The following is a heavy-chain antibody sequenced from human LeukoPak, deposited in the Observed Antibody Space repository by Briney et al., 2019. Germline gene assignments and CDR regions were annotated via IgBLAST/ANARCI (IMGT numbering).Heavy chain of an antibody. V-gene: IGHV4-34*01. CDR1: GGSFSGYY. J-gene: IGHJ4*02. CDR2: INHSGST. Sequence: SETLSLTCAVYGGSFSGYYWSWIRQPPGKGLEWIGEINHSGSTNYNPSLKSRVTISVDTSKNQFSLKLSSVTAADTAVYYCARAGSPGPITMIVVAYFDYWGQGTLVTVSS. D-gene: IGHD3-22*01. CDR3: ARAGSPGPITMIVVAYFDY.